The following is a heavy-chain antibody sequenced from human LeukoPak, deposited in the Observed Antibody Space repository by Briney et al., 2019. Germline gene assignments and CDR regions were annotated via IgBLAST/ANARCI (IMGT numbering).Heavy chain of an antibody. D-gene: IGHD3-3*01. CDR1: GFTFSSCS. CDR2: ISSSSSYI. V-gene: IGHV3-21*01. J-gene: IGHJ1*01. CDR3: ASAPFGVVITEYFQH. Sequence: GGSLRLSCAASGFTFSSCSMNWVRQAPGKGLEWVSSISSSSSYIYYADSVKGRFTISRDNAKNSLYLQMNSLRAEDTAVYYCASAPFGVVITEYFQHWGQGTLVTVSS.